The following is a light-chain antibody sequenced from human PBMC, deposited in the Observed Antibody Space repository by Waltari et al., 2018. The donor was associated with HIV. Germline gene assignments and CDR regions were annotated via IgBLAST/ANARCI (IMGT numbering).Light chain of an antibody. Sequence: EILLPHSPATLTVSPGERATLSCRASQSVSPNLAWYQQIPGQAPRLLIYGASTRASGIPVRFSGSGSGTEFTLTISSLQSEDFAVYYCQQYNNWRRTFGGGTKVEIK. V-gene: IGKV3-15*01. CDR1: QSVSPN. J-gene: IGKJ4*01. CDR2: GAS. CDR3: QQYNNWRRT.